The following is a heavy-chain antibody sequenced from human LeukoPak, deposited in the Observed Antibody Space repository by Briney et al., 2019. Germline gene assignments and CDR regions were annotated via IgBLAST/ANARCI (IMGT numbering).Heavy chain of an antibody. J-gene: IGHJ4*02. V-gene: IGHV3-49*03. CDR3: TRVDYGGNEGFDY. D-gene: IGHD4-23*01. CDR1: GFTFGDYA. CDR2: IRSKAYGGTT. Sequence: GGSLGLYCTASGFTFGDYAMSWFRQAPGKGLEWVGFIRSKAYGGTTEYAASVKGRFTISRDDSKSIAYLQMNSLKTEDTAVYYCTRVDYGGNEGFDYWGQGTLVTVSS.